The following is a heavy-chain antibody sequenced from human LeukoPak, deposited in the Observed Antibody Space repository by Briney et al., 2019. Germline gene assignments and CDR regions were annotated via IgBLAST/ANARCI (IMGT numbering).Heavy chain of an antibody. J-gene: IGHJ4*02. Sequence: PSQTLSLTCTVSGGSISSGDYYWSWIRQPPGKGLEWIGYIYYSGSTYYNPSLKSRVTISVDTSKNQLSLKLSSVTAADTAVYYCARGNRVRYCSSTSCYRPLDYWGQGTLVTVSS. CDR3: ARGNRVRYCSSTSCYRPLDY. CDR1: GGSISSGDYY. CDR2: IYYSGST. V-gene: IGHV4-30-4*08. D-gene: IGHD2-2*01.